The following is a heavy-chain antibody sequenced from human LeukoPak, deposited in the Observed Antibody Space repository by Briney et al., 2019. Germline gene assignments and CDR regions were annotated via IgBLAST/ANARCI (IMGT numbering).Heavy chain of an antibody. J-gene: IGHJ4*02. CDR3: ARLDSVSDGDY. V-gene: IGHV4-4*07. CDR2: ISAGGYT. Sequence: SETLSLTCTVSGGSITSYYWSWIRQPAGKGLEWIGLISAGGYTNYNPSLKSRVTISVDTSKNQFSLKLSSVTAADTAVYYCARLDSVSDGDYWGQGTLVTVSS. CDR1: GGSITSYY. D-gene: IGHD2-2*03.